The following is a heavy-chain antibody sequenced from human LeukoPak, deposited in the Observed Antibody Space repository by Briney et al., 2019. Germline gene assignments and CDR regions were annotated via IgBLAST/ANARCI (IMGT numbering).Heavy chain of an antibody. Sequence: GGSLRLSCAASGFTFSDSYMSWLRQAPGKGLECVSYISGSSGTIYYADSAKGRFTISRDNAKNSLYLQMNRLRAEDTAVYYCARGTYTAVDYWGQGTLVTVSS. CDR3: ARGTYTAVDY. D-gene: IGHD5-18*01. J-gene: IGHJ4*02. V-gene: IGHV3-11*04. CDR1: GFTFSDSY. CDR2: ISGSSGTI.